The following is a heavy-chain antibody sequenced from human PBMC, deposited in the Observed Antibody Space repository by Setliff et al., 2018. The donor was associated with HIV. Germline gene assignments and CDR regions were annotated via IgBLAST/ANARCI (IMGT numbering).Heavy chain of an antibody. CDR1: GFTFSSYW. D-gene: IGHD6-19*01. CDR2: INSDGSRT. J-gene: IGHJ4*02. CDR3: ATPYASGWYDVLKN. Sequence: PGESLKISCSASGFTFSSYWMHWVRQVPGKGLVWVSRINSDGSRTDYADSVKGRFTMSRDNAKDTLYLQMSSLRAEDTAVYFCATPYASGWYDVLKNWGQGTVVTVSS. V-gene: IGHV3-74*01.